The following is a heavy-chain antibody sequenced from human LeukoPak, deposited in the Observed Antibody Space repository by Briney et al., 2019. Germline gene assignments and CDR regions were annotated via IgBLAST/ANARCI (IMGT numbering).Heavy chain of an antibody. J-gene: IGHJ4*02. CDR1: GFTFSNLW. D-gene: IGHD2-8*02. CDR2: IKEDGSEK. CDR3: ARSYW. V-gene: IGHV3-7*01. Sequence: GGSLRLSCAGSGFTFSNLWMAWVRQAPGKGLECVAYIKEDGSEKYYVDSVKGRFTISRDNAKSSLYLQMNSLRAEDTAVYYCARSYWWGQGTLVTVSS.